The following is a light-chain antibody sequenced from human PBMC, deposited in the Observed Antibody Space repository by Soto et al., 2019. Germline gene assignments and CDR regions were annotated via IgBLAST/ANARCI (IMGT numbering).Light chain of an antibody. CDR1: SSDVGGYNY. J-gene: IGLJ1*01. CDR3: SSYTSCSTRV. Sequence: QSALTQPASVSASPGQSITISCTGTSSDVGGYNYVSWYQQHPGKAPKLMIYDVSNRPSGVSNRFSGSKSGNTASLTISGLQAEDESDYYCSSYTSCSTRVFGTGTKLTVL. V-gene: IGLV2-14*01. CDR2: DVS.